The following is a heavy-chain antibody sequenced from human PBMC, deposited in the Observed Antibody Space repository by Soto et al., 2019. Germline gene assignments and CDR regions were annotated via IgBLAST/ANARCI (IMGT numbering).Heavy chain of an antibody. CDR3: ASFVPFGVVTRNYYYYMDV. D-gene: IGHD3-3*01. J-gene: IGHJ6*03. V-gene: IGHV4-34*01. CDR2: INHSGST. Sequence: SETLSLTCAVYGGSFSGYYWSLIRQPPGKGLEWIGEINHSGSTNYNPSLKSRVTISVDTSKNQFSLKLSSVTAGDTAVYYCASFVPFGVVTRNYYYYMDVWGKGTTVTVSS. CDR1: GGSFSGYY.